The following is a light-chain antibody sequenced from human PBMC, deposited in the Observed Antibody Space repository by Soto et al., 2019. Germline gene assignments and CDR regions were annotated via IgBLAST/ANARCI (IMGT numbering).Light chain of an antibody. J-gene: IGKJ1*01. CDR1: QSISSW. Sequence: DIQMTQSPSTMSASVGDRVTITCRASQSISSWLAWYQQNPGKAPKLLIYKASSLESGVPSRFSGSGSGTEFTLTISSLQPDDFATYYCQQYNSYSPTFGHGTKVEFQ. CDR3: QQYNSYSPT. CDR2: KAS. V-gene: IGKV1-5*03.